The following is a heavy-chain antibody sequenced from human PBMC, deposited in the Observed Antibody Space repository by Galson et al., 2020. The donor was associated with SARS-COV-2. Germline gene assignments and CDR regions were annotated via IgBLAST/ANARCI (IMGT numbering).Heavy chain of an antibody. CDR2: INHRGST. J-gene: IGHJ4*02. V-gene: IGHV4-34*01. Sequence: SETLSLTCAVYGGSFSGYSWSWIRQPPGKGLEWIGEINHRGSTNYNPSLKSRVTISVDTSKNQFSLKLSSVTAADTAVYYCATEPQTGGNGFDYWGQGTLVTVSS. D-gene: IGHD2-8*01. CDR3: ATEPQTGGNGFDY. CDR1: GGSFSGYS.